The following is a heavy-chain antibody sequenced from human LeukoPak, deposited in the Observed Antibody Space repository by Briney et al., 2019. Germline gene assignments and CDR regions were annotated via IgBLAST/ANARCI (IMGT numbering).Heavy chain of an antibody. CDR1: GFTFSSFA. D-gene: IGHD5-12*01. V-gene: IGHV3-23*01. J-gene: IGHJ3*02. CDR2: ISSTAATT. Sequence: GGSLRLSCAASGFTFSSFAMSWVRQAPGKGLEWVSSISSTAATTYYADSVRGRFTISRDNAKNTLYLQLNSLRAEDTAVYYCTKGYSGYDYAFDIWGQGTMVTVSS. CDR3: TKGYSGYDYAFDI.